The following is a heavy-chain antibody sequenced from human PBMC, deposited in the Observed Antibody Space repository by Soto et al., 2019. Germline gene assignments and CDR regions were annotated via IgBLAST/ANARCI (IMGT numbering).Heavy chain of an antibody. J-gene: IGHJ3*02. Sequence: SETLSLTCTVSGGSISRYYWSWIRQPPGKGLEWIGYIYYSGSTNYNPSLKSRVTISVDTSKNQLSLKLSSVTAADTAVYYCARDLKVAGSGGYYAFDIWGQGTMVNVSS. CDR3: ARDLKVAGSGGYYAFDI. D-gene: IGHD2-21*02. CDR1: GGSISRYY. CDR2: IYYSGST. V-gene: IGHV4-59*01.